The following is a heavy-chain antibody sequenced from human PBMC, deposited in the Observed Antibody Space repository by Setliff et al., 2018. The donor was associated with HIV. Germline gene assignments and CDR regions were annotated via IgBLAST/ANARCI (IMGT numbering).Heavy chain of an antibody. J-gene: IGHJ4*02. CDR2: VSSRGDT. CDR3: ARAAAGNTGPFDL. V-gene: IGHV4-4*07. CDR1: DSGTYY. D-gene: IGHD4-17*01. Sequence: SETLSLTCTISDSGTYYWSWIRQPAGKGLEWIGRVSSRGDTNYNPSLKSRVTMSVDTSKNQFSLKLTSVTASDTAVYYCARAAAGNTGPFDLWGQGSPVTVSS.